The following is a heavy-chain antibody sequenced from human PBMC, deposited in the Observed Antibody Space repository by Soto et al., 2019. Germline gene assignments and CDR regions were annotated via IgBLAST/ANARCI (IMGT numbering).Heavy chain of an antibody. CDR3: ARVVGALGPWFDP. CDR1: GYTFTSYG. CDR2: ISAYNGNT. V-gene: IGHV1-18*01. J-gene: IGHJ5*02. D-gene: IGHD1-26*01. Sequence: QVQLVQSGGEVKKPGASVKVSCKASGYTFTSYGISWVRQAPGQGLEWMGRISAYNGNTNYAQKLQGRVTMTTDTSTSTANMELRSLRSDDTAVYYCARVVGALGPWFDPWGQGTLVTVSS.